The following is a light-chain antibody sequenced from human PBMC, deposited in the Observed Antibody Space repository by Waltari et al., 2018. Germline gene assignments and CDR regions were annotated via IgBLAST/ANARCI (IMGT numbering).Light chain of an antibody. CDR2: GNN. V-gene: IGLV1-40*01. Sequence: QSVLSQPPSVPGAPGQRVTISFTGSISNIRAGYGVHWLQQLPGTAPKILIYGNNNRPSGVPDRFSGSKSGTSASLAITGLQAEDEADYYCQSYDSSLSGQWVFGGGTKLTVL. CDR3: QSYDSSLSGQWV. CDR1: ISNIRAGYG. J-gene: IGLJ3*02.